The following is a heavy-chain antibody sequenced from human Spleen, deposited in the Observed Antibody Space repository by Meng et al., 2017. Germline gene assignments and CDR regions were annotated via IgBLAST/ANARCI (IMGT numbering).Heavy chain of an antibody. CDR3: VREAVRLKSFEY. J-gene: IGHJ4*02. Sequence: QGQVVQSGAEVKKPGASVKVSCKASGDSITNYFFHWVRQAPGQGLEWVAQINPDGATTRYVQRLQGRVTMTRDTSTSTVYMELSSLTSEDTAVYYCVREAVRLKSFEYWGQGTLVTVSS. CDR2: INPDGATT. D-gene: IGHD6-19*01. V-gene: IGHV1-46*01. CDR1: GDSITNYF.